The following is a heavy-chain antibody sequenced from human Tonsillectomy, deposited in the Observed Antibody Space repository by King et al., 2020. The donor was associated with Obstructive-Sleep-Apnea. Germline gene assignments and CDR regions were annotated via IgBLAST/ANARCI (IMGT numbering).Heavy chain of an antibody. J-gene: IGHJ6*02. CDR3: AKNLDIAATGRGGYYYYGMDV. V-gene: IGHV3-30*18. CDR2: ISYDGSNK. CDR1: GFTFSSYG. D-gene: IGHD6-13*01. Sequence: VQLVESGGGVVQPGRSLRLSCAASGFTFSSYGMHWFRQAPGKGLEWVAVISYDGSNKYYADSVKGRFTISRDNSKNTLYLQMNSLRAEDTAVYFCAKNLDIAATGRGGYYYYGMDVWGQGTTVTVSS.